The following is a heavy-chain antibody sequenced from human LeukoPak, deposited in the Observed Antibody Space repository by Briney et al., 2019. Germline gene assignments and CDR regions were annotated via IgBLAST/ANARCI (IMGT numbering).Heavy chain of an antibody. V-gene: IGHV3-7*01. D-gene: IGHD3-3*01. J-gene: IGHJ4*02. CDR2: IKQDASEK. CDR1: GFTFSSYW. CDR3: ARDLSWSLSGYDY. Sequence: GGSLRLSCAASGFTFSSYWMTWVRQAPGKGLEWVANIKQDASEKVYVDSVKGRFTISRDNAKNSLYLQMNSLRAEDTAVYYCARDLSWSLSGYDYWGQGTLVTVSS.